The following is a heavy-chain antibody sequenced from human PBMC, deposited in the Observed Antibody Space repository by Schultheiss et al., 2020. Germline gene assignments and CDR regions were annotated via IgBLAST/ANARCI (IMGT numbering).Heavy chain of an antibody. CDR2: IYTSGST. Sequence: SQPLSLTCTVSGGSISSSSYYWGWIRQPAGKGLEWIGRIYTSGSTNYNPSLKSRVTISVDTSKNQFSLKLTSVTAADTAVYYCARAGAAVTMYSDYWGQGTLVTGSS. D-gene: IGHD4-17*01. CDR1: GGSISSSSYY. J-gene: IGHJ4*02. V-gene: IGHV4-61*02. CDR3: ARAGAAVTMYSDY.